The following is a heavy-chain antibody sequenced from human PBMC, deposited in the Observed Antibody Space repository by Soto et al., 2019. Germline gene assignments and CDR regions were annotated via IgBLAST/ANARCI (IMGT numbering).Heavy chain of an antibody. D-gene: IGHD3-10*01. V-gene: IGHV4-39*01. CDR3: ASSRGLWFGELSRFF. CDR2: IYYSGST. Sequence: QLQLQESGPGLVKPSETLSLTCTVSGGSISSSSYYWGWIRQPPGKGLEWIGSIYYSGSTYYNPSLKSRVTISVDTSKNQFSLKLSSVTAADTAVYYCASSRGLWFGELSRFFWGQGTLVTVSS. CDR1: GGSISSSSYY. J-gene: IGHJ4*02.